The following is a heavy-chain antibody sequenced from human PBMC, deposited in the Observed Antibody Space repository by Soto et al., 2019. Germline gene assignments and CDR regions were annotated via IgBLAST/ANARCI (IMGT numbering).Heavy chain of an antibody. CDR1: GGSVSSGSYY. CDR2: IYYSGST. D-gene: IGHD5-18*01. J-gene: IGHJ6*02. V-gene: IGHV4-61*01. CDR3: ARDLRRGYSYGEGGMDV. Sequence: QVQLQESGPGLVKPSETLSLTCTVSGGSVSSGSYYWSWIRQPPGKGLEWIGYIYYSGSTNYNPSHKSRVTISVDTSKNQFSLKLSSVTAADTAVYYCARDLRRGYSYGEGGMDVWGQGTTVTVSS.